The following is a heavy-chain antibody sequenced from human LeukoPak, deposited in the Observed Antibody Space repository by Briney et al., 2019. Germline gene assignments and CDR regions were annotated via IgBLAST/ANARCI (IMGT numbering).Heavy chain of an antibody. CDR3: ARHAISGTYYAAFDY. J-gene: IGHJ4*02. V-gene: IGHV4-39*01. CDR2: IYYTGNT. Sequence: SETLSLTLTVSGGSISSGSYYWGWIRQPPGKGLEWIGAIYYTGNTYYNPSLESRVTISVDTSKSQFSLTLSSVTAADTAVYYCARHAISGTYYAAFDYWGQGTLVTVSS. CDR1: GGSISSGSYY. D-gene: IGHD1-26*01.